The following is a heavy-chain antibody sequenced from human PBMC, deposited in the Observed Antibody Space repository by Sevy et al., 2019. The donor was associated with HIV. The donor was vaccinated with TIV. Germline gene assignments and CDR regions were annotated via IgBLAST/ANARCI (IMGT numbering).Heavy chain of an antibody. CDR3: AREGGYTSAWSPGNY. CDR1: GFTFSSYA. V-gene: IGHV3-30-3*01. CDR2: ISYDGSNK. D-gene: IGHD6-19*01. J-gene: IGHJ4*02. Sequence: GGSLRLSCAASGFTFSSYAMHWVRQAPGKGLEWVAVISYDGSNKYYADSVKGRFTISRDNSKNTLYLQMDGLRAEDTAVYYCAREGGYTSAWSPGNYWGQGTLVTVSS.